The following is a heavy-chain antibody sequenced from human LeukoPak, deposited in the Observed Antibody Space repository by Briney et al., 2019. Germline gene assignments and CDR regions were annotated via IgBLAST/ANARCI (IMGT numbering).Heavy chain of an antibody. D-gene: IGHD3-10*01. Sequence: PGGSLRLSCAASGFNVSSKYMSWVRQAPGKGLEWVSVIYSGGSTYYAGSVKGRFTISRDNSKNTLYLHMNSLRVEDTAMYHCARDGYYGSGSYWGQGTLVTVSS. CDR3: ARDGYYGSGSY. J-gene: IGHJ4*02. CDR1: GFNVSSKY. V-gene: IGHV3-53*01. CDR2: IYSGGST.